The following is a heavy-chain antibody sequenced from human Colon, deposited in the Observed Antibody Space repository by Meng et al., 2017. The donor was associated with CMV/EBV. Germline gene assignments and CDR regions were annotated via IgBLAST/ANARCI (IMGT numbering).Heavy chain of an antibody. J-gene: IGHJ4*02. D-gene: IGHD2-2*01. V-gene: IGHV3-74*03. CDR3: AKYCSSGACLDY. CDR2: IKYDGRST. Sequence: CAASGFTFSDYWMHWVRQAPGKGLVWVSRIKYDGRSTTYADSVKGRFAISRDNAQNTVYLQMNSLRAEDTAVYYCAKYCSSGACLDYWGQGTLVTVSS. CDR1: GFTFSDYW.